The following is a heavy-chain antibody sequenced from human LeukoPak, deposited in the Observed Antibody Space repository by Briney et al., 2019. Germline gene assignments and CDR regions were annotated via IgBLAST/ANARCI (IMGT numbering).Heavy chain of an antibody. CDR2: INHSGST. V-gene: IGHV4-34*01. CDR1: GGSVSGYY. J-gene: IGHJ4*02. Sequence: SETLSLTCAVYGGSVSGYYWSWIRQPPGKGLEWIGEINHSGSTNYNPSLKSRVTISVDTSKNQFSLKLSSVTAADTAVYYCARGRSWEPDYWGQGTLVTVSS. CDR3: ARGRSWEPDY. D-gene: IGHD1-26*01.